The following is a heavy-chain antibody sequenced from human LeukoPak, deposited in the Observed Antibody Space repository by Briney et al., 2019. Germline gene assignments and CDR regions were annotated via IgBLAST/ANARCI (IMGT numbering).Heavy chain of an antibody. CDR2: IIPIFGTA. J-gene: IGHJ6*03. CDR1: GGTFSSYA. CDR3: ASRIVVVPAAMNYYHYMDV. V-gene: IGHV1-69*05. Sequence: ASVKVSCKASGGTFSSYAISWVRQAPGQGLEWMGRIIPIFGTANYAQKFQGRVTITTDESTSTAYMELSSLRSEDTAVYYCASRIVVVPAAMNYYHYMDVWGKGTTVTVSS. D-gene: IGHD2-2*01.